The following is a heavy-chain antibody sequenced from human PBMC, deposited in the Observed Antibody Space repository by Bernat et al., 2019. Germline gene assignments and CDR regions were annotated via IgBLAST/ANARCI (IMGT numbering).Heavy chain of an antibody. Sequence: EVQLVESGGGLVQPGGSLRLSCAASGITFSSYWMSWVRQAPGKGLEWVANINQEGSEKYYGDSVKGRFTFSRDNAKNSLFLQMNSLRAEDTAVYYCARLHHDSNWLDPWGQGTLVTVSS. D-gene: IGHD3-3*01. CDR1: GITFSSYW. CDR2: INQEGSEK. V-gene: IGHV3-7*03. J-gene: IGHJ5*02. CDR3: ARLHHDSNWLDP.